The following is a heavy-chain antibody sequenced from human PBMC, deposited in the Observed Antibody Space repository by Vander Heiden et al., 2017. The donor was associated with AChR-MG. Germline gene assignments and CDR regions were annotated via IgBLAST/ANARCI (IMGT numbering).Heavy chain of an antibody. D-gene: IGHD7-27*01. CDR1: GFTFSSYG. V-gene: IGHV3-30*18. CDR3: AKDELGFDY. CDR2: ISYDGSNK. Sequence: QVQLVESGGGVVQPGRSLRLSCAASGFTFSSYGMHWVRQAPGKGLEWVAVISYDGSNKYYADSVKGRFTISRDNSKNTLYLQMNSLRAEDTAVYYCAKDELGFDYWGQGTLVTVSS. J-gene: IGHJ4*02.